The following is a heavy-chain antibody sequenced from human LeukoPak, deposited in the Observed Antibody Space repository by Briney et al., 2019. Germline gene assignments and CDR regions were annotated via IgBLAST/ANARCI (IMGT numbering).Heavy chain of an antibody. CDR3: ARRYCSSTSCLARAYYMDV. Sequence: ASVKVSCKASGYTFTSYDINWVRQATGQGLEWMGWMNPNSGNTGYAQKFQGRVTITRNTSISTAYMELRSLRSDDTAVYYCARRYCSSTSCLARAYYMDVWGKGTTVTVSS. D-gene: IGHD2-2*01. CDR1: GYTFTSYD. V-gene: IGHV1-8*03. J-gene: IGHJ6*03. CDR2: MNPNSGNT.